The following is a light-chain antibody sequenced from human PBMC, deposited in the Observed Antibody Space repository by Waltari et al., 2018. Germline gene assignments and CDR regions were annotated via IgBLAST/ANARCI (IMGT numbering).Light chain of an antibody. Sequence: QSVLTQPPSVSGAPGQRVTISCTGSSSDIGAGFDVPWYQQLPGTAPKPLISGNSDRPSGVPDRFSASRSGTSASLAITGLQAEDEADYYCQSWDSGLSAFVFGTGTKVTVL. CDR3: QSWDSGLSAFV. CDR2: GNS. CDR1: SSDIGAGFD. V-gene: IGLV1-40*01. J-gene: IGLJ1*01.